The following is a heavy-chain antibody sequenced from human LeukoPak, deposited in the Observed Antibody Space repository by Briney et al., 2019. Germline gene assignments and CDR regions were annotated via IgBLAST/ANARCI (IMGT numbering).Heavy chain of an antibody. J-gene: IGHJ6*03. CDR3: ARCLVTTVSKYYYYYMDV. D-gene: IGHD4-17*01. CDR1: GFTVSSNY. V-gene: IGHV3-53*01. Sequence: GGSLRLSCAASGFTVSSNYMSWVRQAPGKGLEWVSVIYSGGSTYYADSVKGRFTISRDNSKNTLYLQMNSLRAEDTAVYYCARCLVTTVSKYYYYYMDVWGKGTTVTVSS. CDR2: IYSGGST.